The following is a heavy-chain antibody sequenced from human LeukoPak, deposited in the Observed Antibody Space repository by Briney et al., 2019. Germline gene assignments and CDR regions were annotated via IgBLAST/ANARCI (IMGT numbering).Heavy chain of an antibody. V-gene: IGHV3-66*01. CDR3: AKDPYYYESSGYYYAEY. J-gene: IGHJ4*02. D-gene: IGHD3-22*01. CDR1: GVNVRTNY. Sequence: GGSLRLSCAVSGVNVRTNYVSWVRQAPGKGLEWVSVIYSGGSAYYADSVKGRFTISRDNSKNTLYLQMNSLRAEDTAVYYCAKDPYYYESSGYYYAEYWGQGTPVTASS. CDR2: IYSGGSA.